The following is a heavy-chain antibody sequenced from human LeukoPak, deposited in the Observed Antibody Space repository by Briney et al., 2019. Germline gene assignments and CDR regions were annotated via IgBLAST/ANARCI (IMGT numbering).Heavy chain of an antibody. J-gene: IGHJ4*02. D-gene: IGHD2-8*01. V-gene: IGHV3-43*01. Sequence: GGSLRLSCAASGFTFSSYAMSWVRQAPGKGLEWVSLICWDGGSTYYADSVKGRFTISRDNSKNSLYLQMNSLRTEDTALYYCAKDIADCTNGVCYEYYFDYWGQGTLVTVSS. CDR3: AKDIADCTNGVCYEYYFDY. CDR1: GFTFSSYA. CDR2: ICWDGGST.